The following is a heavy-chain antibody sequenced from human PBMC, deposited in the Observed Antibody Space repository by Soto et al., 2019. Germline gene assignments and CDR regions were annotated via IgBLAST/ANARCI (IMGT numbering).Heavy chain of an antibody. Sequence: QVQLVQSGAEVKKPGASVKVSCKASGYTFTSYGISWVRQAPGQGLEWMGWISAYNGNTNYAQKLQGRVTMTTDTSTSTAYMELRSLRSDDTAVYYCARDRPTLVRLGELSPIYYYYGMDVWGQGTTVTVSS. V-gene: IGHV1-18*01. J-gene: IGHJ6*02. D-gene: IGHD3-16*02. CDR2: ISAYNGNT. CDR3: ARDRPTLVRLGELSPIYYYYGMDV. CDR1: GYTFTSYG.